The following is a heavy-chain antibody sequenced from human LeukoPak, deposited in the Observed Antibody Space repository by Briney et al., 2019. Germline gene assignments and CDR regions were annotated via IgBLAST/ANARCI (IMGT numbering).Heavy chain of an antibody. CDR1: GFTFSRYW. CDR2: INQDGSVK. CDR3: ARVRIDYGGRAFDI. J-gene: IGHJ3*02. V-gene: IGHV3-7*01. D-gene: IGHD4-17*01. Sequence: GGSLRLSCAASGFTFSRYWMSWVRQAPGKGLEWMANINQDGSVKYYVDSVKGRFTISRDNAKNSLYLQMNSLRADDTAVYYCARVRIDYGGRAFDIWGQGTMVTVSS.